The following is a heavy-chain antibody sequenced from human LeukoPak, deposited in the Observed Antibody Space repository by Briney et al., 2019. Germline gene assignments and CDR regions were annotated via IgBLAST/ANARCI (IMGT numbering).Heavy chain of an antibody. CDR1: GYTFTNYW. D-gene: IGHD1-14*01. CDR2: IYPSDSDT. CDR3: ARPLTGPRGVPYFFDY. Sequence: PGESLKISCKGFGYTFTNYWIGWVRQMPGKGLEWMGIIYPSDSDTRFSPSFQGQVTMSVDKSITTAYLQWSSLKASDTAMYYCARPLTGPRGVPYFFDYWGQGTLVTVSS. J-gene: IGHJ4*02. V-gene: IGHV5-51*01.